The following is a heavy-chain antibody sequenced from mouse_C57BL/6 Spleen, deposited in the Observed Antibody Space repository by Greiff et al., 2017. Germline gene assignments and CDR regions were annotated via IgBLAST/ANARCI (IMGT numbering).Heavy chain of an antibody. Sequence: QVQLKQPGAELVMPGASVKLSCKASGYTFTSYWMHWVKQRPGQGLEWIGEIDPSDSYTNYNQKFKGKSTLTVDKSSSTAYMQLSSLTSEDSAVYYCARSYYDPFAYWGQGTLVTVSA. CDR1: GYTFTSYW. J-gene: IGHJ3*01. D-gene: IGHD2-4*01. CDR2: IDPSDSYT. V-gene: IGHV1-69*01. CDR3: ARSYYDPFAY.